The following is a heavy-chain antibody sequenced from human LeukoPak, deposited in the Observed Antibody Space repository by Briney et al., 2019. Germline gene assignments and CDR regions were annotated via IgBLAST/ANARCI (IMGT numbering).Heavy chain of an antibody. V-gene: IGHV3-21*06. CDR2: ITSSSSYI. J-gene: IGHJ6*03. Sequence: GGSLRLSCAASGFTFSSYNMNWVRQAPGKGLAWVSSITSSSSYIYYADSVKGRFTISRDNAKNSLYLQMDSLRVEDTAEYYCARDPYSGNYGAYYYYYMDVWGKGTTVTVSS. D-gene: IGHD1-26*01. CDR1: GFTFSSYN. CDR3: ARDPYSGNYGAYYYYYMDV.